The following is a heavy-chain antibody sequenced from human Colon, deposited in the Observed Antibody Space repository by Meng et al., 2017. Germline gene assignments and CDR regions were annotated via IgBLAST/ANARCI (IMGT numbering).Heavy chain of an antibody. CDR2: IKQDGSEK. Sequence: GESLKISCAASGFTFSSYWMSWVRQAPGEGLEWVANIKQDGSEKYYVDSVKGRFTISRDNAKNSLYLQMNSLRAEDTAVYYCARDSGWYPYYYYYGMDVWGQGTTVTVSS. J-gene: IGHJ6*02. V-gene: IGHV3-7*01. CDR3: ARDSGWYPYYYYYGMDV. CDR1: GFTFSSYW. D-gene: IGHD6-19*01.